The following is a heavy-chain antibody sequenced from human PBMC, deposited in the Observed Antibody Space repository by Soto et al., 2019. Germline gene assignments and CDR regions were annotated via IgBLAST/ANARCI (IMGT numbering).Heavy chain of an antibody. J-gene: IGHJ4*02. D-gene: IGHD3-22*01. CDR2: VNPLSGAT. Sequence: QVQLVQSGAEVKEPGASVKVSCKTSGYTFIHYFIHWIRQAPGRGLEWVGWVNPLSGATNFSQKFQGRVTLTRVKSIATAYMDLSKLTSDDTAIYYCTRDNVFYEGNNYYSSFDYWGQGTLVTVSS. CDR3: TRDNVFYEGNNYYSSFDY. CDR1: GYTFIHYF. V-gene: IGHV1-2*02.